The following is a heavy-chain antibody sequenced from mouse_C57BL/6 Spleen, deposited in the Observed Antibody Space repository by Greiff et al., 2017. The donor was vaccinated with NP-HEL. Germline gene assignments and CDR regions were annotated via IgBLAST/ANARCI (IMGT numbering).Heavy chain of an antibody. Sequence: VQLQQPGAELVRPGSSVKLSCKASGYTFTSYWMDWVKQRPGQGLEWIGNIYPSDSETHYNQKFKDKATLTVDKSSSTAYMQLSSLTSEDSAVYYCAPRGDYDDGWYFDVWGTGTTVTVSS. CDR3: APRGDYDDGWYFDV. CDR2: IYPSDSET. CDR1: GYTFTSYW. D-gene: IGHD2-4*01. J-gene: IGHJ1*03. V-gene: IGHV1-61*01.